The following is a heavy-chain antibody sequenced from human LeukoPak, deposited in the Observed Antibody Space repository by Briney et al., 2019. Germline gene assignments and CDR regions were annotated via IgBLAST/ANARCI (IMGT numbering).Heavy chain of an antibody. Sequence: VASVKVSCKASGYTFATYAIHWVRQAPGQRLEWMGWINAYDNTKYSQKFQGRVTFTRDTSASTAYMELSSLRSEDTAVYYCARVPSGDCFDYWGQGTLVTVSS. CDR2: INAYDNT. V-gene: IGHV1-3*01. CDR3: ARVPSGDCFDY. D-gene: IGHD4-17*01. J-gene: IGHJ4*02. CDR1: GYTFATYA.